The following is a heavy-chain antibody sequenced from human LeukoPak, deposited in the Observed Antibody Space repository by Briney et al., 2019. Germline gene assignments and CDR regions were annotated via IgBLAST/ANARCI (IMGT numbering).Heavy chain of an antibody. J-gene: IGHJ4*02. V-gene: IGHV4-59*06. D-gene: IGHD3-10*01. Sequence: SETLSLTCTVSGGSISSYYWSWIRQPPGKGLEWIGYIYYSGSTYYNPSLKSRVTISEDTSKNQFSLRLSSVTAADTAVYYCARFTVDYYGSGSYSDSWGQGTLVTVSS. CDR1: GGSISSYY. CDR3: ARFTVDYYGSGSYSDS. CDR2: IYYSGST.